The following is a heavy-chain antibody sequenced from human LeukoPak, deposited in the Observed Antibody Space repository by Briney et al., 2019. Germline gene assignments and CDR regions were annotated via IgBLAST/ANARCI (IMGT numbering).Heavy chain of an antibody. D-gene: IGHD6-13*01. CDR3: AKDIGVAAAGTQFDY. CDR1: GFTFDDFG. CDR2: ISWNSGSI. Sequence: GGSLSLSCAISGFTFDDFGMHWVRQAPGKGREWVSGISWNSGSIGYADSVKGRFPISRDNAKNSLYVQMNSLRAEDTALYYCAKDIGVAAAGTQFDYGGQGTLVTVSS. J-gene: IGHJ4*02. V-gene: IGHV3-9*01.